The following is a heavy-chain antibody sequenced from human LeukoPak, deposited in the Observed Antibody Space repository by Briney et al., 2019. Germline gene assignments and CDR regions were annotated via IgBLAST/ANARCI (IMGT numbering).Heavy chain of an antibody. CDR3: TRHLDGIAAYDY. V-gene: IGHV3-73*01. CDR1: GFIFSACA. Sequence: GGSLRLSCAASGFIFSACAVHWIRQAPGKGLEWVGLIGSRADHHATLYGASMEGKFTISRDDSKNTAYLQMNSLKTEDTAVYYCTRHLDGIAAYDYWGQGSLVTVSS. CDR2: IGSRADHHAT. J-gene: IGHJ4*02. D-gene: IGHD6-13*01.